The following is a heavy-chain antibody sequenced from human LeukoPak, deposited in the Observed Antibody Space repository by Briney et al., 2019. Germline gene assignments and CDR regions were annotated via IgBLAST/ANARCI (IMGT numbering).Heavy chain of an antibody. J-gene: IGHJ4*02. D-gene: IGHD6-19*01. CDR1: GFTLSNYH. CDR2: IPHDGGGK. CDR3: AREGYTSGRAAAFDF. Sequence: GGSLRLSCAASGFTLSNYHMHWVRQAPGRGLEWVPLIPHDGGGKQYAASVQDRFTISRDNSENTVYLQMNSLRHDDAAVYFCAREGYTSGRAAAFDFWGRGTLVTVSS. V-gene: IGHV3-30*04.